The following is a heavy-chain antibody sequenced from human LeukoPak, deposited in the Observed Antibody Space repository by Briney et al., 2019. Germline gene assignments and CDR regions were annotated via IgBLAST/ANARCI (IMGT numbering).Heavy chain of an antibody. V-gene: IGHV4-34*01. CDR1: GGSFSGYY. Sequence: SETLSLTCAVYGGSFSGYYWSWIRQPPGKGQEWIGEINHSGSTNYNPSLKSRVTISVDTSKKQFSLKLSSVTAADTAVYYCARVRDTYYYDSSGQQFDYWGQGTLVTVSS. CDR2: INHSGST. CDR3: ARVRDTYYYDSSGQQFDY. D-gene: IGHD3-22*01. J-gene: IGHJ4*02.